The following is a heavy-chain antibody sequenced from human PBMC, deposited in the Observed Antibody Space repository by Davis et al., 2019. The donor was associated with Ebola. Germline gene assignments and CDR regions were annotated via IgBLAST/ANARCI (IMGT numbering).Heavy chain of an antibody. CDR2: ISSTGTYT. CDR3: VKDYSGWYEFFFDS. CDR1: GFTFSDYY. D-gene: IGHD6-19*01. J-gene: IGHJ4*02. Sequence: GESLKISCAASGFTFSDYYMTWVRQAPGKGPEWISYISSTGTYTDYADSVKGRFTISRDNAKNSLYLQMNSLTTEDTALYYCVKDYSGWYEFFFDSWGQGTLVTVSS. V-gene: IGHV3-11*05.